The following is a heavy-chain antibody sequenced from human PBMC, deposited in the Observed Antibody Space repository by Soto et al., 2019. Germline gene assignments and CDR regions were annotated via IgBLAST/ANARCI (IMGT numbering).Heavy chain of an antibody. J-gene: IGHJ6*02. CDR2: IWYDGSNK. CDR1: GFTFSSYG. CDR3: ANEAAAGFDYYGMDV. D-gene: IGHD6-13*01. Sequence: PGGSLRLSCAASGFTFSSYGMHWVRQAPGKGLEWVAVIWYDGSNKYYADSVKGRFTTSRDNSKNTLYLQMNSLRAEDTAVYYCANEAAAGFDYYGMDVWGQGTTVTVSS. V-gene: IGHV3-33*06.